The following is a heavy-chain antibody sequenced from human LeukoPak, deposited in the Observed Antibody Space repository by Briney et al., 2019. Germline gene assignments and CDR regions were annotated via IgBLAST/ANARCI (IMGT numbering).Heavy chain of an antibody. Sequence: PGESLKISCKGSGYSFTSYWIGWVRQMPGKGLEWMGIIYPGDSDTRYSPSFQGQVTISADKSISTAYLQWSSLKASDTAMYYCATHPRYLGIAAAGTYFQHWGQGTLVTVSS. V-gene: IGHV5-51*03. D-gene: IGHD6-13*01. CDR3: ATHPRYLGIAAAGTYFQH. CDR1: GYSFTSYW. J-gene: IGHJ1*01. CDR2: IYPGDSDT.